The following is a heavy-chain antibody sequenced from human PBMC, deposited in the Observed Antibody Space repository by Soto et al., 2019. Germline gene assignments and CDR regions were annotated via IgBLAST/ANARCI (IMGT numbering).Heavy chain of an antibody. J-gene: IGHJ6*02. CDR3: AREDDYGYRYINYGLDV. V-gene: IGHV3-30-3*01. CDR2: ISFDGDKK. Sequence: QAQLVEPGGGVVQPGRSLRLSCAASGFTFKTYALHWVRQAPGKGLEWVAVISFDGDKKYYADSVKGRFTISRDNFKSTLYLQMNNLRVDDTALYFCAREDDYGYRYINYGLDVWGQGTTVTVSS. CDR1: GFTFKTYA. D-gene: IGHD4-17*01.